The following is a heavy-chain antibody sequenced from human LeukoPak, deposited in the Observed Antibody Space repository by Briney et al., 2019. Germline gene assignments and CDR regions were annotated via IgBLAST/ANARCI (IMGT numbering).Heavy chain of an antibody. CDR1: GFTFSSFA. CDR3: ARSGGGDYYYYMDV. Sequence: GGSLRLSCAASGFTFSSFAMSWVRQAPGKGLEWVSSISSSTSYIYYADSVKGRFTISRDNAKNSLYLQMNSLGAEDTAVYYCARSGGGDYYYYMDVWGKGTTVTVSS. J-gene: IGHJ6*03. D-gene: IGHD2-21*01. CDR2: ISSSTSYI. V-gene: IGHV3-21*01.